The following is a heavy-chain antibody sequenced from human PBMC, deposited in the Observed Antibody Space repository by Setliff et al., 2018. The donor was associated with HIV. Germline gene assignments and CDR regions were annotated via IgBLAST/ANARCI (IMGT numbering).Heavy chain of an antibody. CDR2: ISSSSSYI. J-gene: IGHJ4*02. D-gene: IGHD3-10*01. CDR1: GFTFSDYW. V-gene: IGHV3-21*04. CDR3: VGGSGTDRYDY. Sequence: GGSLRLSCAASGFTFSDYWMSWVRQAPGKGLEWVSSISSSSSYIYNADSVKGRFTISRDNAKNSLYLQMNSLKTEDTAVYYCVGGSGTDRYDYWGRGTQVTVSS.